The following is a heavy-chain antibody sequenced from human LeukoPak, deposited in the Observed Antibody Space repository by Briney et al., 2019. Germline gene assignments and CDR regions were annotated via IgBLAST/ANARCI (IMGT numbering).Heavy chain of an antibody. CDR1: GFTFSSYE. V-gene: IGHV3-30*02. CDR2: IRYDGSNK. J-gene: IGHJ4*02. CDR3: AKDGIAVADVGPGYFDY. Sequence: GGSLRLSCAASGFTFSSYEMNWVRQAPGKGLEWVAFIRYDGSNKYYADSVKGRFTISRDNSKNTLYLQMNSLRAEDTAVYYCAKDGIAVADVGPGYFDYWGQGTLVTVSS. D-gene: IGHD6-19*01.